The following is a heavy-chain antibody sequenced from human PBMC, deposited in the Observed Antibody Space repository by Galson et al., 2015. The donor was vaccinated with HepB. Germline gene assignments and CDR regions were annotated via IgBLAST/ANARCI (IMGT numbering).Heavy chain of an antibody. J-gene: IGHJ4*02. Sequence: SLRHSCAASGFTFSTYNMNWVRQAPGKGLEWVSYITSSSSNILYADSVKGRFTISRDNAKNSLYLQMNSLRADDTAVYYCARGRRDTQNPLFDYWGQGALVTVSS. CDR1: GFTFSTYN. V-gene: IGHV3-48*01. CDR3: ARGRRDTQNPLFDY. CDR2: ITSSSSNI.